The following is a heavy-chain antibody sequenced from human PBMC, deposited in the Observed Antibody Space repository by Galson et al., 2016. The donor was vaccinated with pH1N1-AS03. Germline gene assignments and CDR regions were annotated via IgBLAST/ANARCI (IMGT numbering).Heavy chain of an antibody. D-gene: IGHD2-2*01. J-gene: IGHJ6*02. Sequence: SVKVSCKASGYTFTGFYVNWVRQAPGQGLEWMGWINPNSGVTNYAQKFQAWVTMTRDTSSSTAYVELSGLKSDDTAVYYCARDPRGPCSSSTCPTAYYFGMDVWGQGTTVIVSS. CDR1: GYTFTGFY. CDR3: ARDPRGPCSSSTCPTAYYFGMDV. CDR2: INPNSGVT. V-gene: IGHV1-2*04.